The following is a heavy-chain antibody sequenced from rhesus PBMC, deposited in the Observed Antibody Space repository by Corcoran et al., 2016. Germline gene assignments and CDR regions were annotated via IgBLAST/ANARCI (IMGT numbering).Heavy chain of an antibody. Sequence: QVQLQQWGEGLVKPSETMSLTCAVYGGSISGYYYWSWIRQPPGKGLEWIGYIYGNSASTNSNPSLKNRVTISKNPSKNQFSLKPSAVTAADTAVYYCAREAHYCNYGPPYWGQGVLVTVSS. CDR3: AREAHYCNYGPPY. D-gene: IGHD4-35*01. J-gene: IGHJ4*01. V-gene: IGHV4-73*01. CDR2: IYGNSAST. CDR1: GGSISGYYY.